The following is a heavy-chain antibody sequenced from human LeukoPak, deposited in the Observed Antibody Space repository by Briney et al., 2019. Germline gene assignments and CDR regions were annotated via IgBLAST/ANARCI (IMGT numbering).Heavy chain of an antibody. D-gene: IGHD6-13*01. CDR2: IGAYNGYT. V-gene: IGHV1-18*01. CDR1: GYSFTSYG. J-gene: IGHJ4*02. Sequence: ASVKVSCKASGYSFTSYGISWVRQAPGQGLEWMGWIGAYNGYTNYAQKFQGRVSMTTDTSTTTAYMELRSLRSDDTAVYYCTREGYSSRELHFWGQGTLVTVSS. CDR3: TREGYSSRELHF.